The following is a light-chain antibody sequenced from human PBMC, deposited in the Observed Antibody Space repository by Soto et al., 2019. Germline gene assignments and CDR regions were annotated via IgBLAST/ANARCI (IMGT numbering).Light chain of an antibody. J-gene: IGLJ1*01. CDR2: DVS. Sequence: QSALTQPASMSGSPGQSVTISCAGTSSDIGGYNYVSWYQHHPGTAPKLIIYDVSSRPSGVSHRFSASKSGNTASLTISGLQAEDEADYYCSSFSVASPLFGTGTKVNVL. CDR3: SSFSVASPL. V-gene: IGLV2-14*01. CDR1: SSDIGGYNY.